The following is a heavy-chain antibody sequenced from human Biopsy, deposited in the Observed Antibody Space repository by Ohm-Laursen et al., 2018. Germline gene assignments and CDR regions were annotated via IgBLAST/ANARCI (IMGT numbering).Heavy chain of an antibody. CDR3: ATKLTGYFHH. Sequence: SVKASCKAPGGTFSNYGVNWVRQAPGQGLEWLGGNIPILGTGNYAQKFRDRVTVAADTSTSTATMELRSLRSDDTAVYYCATKLTGYFHHWGQGTLVIVSS. CDR1: GGTFSNYG. J-gene: IGHJ1*01. D-gene: IGHD3-9*01. CDR2: NIPILGTG. V-gene: IGHV1-69*06.